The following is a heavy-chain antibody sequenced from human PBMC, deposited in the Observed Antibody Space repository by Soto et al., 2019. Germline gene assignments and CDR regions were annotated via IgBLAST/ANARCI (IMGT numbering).Heavy chain of an antibody. D-gene: IGHD6-19*01. V-gene: IGHV1-46*01. Sequence: ASVKVSCKASGYTFTSYYMHWVRQAPGQGLEWMGIINPSGGSTSYAQKFQGRVTMTRDTSTSTVYMELSSLGSEDTAVYYCARARKIAVAGLNFDYWGQGTLVTVSS. CDR2: INPSGGST. CDR1: GYTFTSYY. CDR3: ARARKIAVAGLNFDY. J-gene: IGHJ4*02.